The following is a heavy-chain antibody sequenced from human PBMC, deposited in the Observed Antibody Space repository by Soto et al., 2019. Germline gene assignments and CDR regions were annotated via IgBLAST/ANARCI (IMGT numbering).Heavy chain of an antibody. V-gene: IGHV3-23*01. CDR3: AKISGSYSGSYYYSDY. CDR2: ISGSGGST. J-gene: IGHJ4*02. D-gene: IGHD1-26*01. CDR1: GFTFSSYA. Sequence: GGSLRLSCAASGFTFSSYAMSWVRQAPGKGLEWVSAISGSGGSTYYADSVKGRFTISRDNSKNTLYLQMNSLRAEDTAVYYCAKISGSYSGSYYYSDYWGQGTLVTVSS.